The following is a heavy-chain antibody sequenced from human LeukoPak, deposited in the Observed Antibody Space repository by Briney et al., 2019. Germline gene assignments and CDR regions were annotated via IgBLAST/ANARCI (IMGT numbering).Heavy chain of an antibody. CDR3: TTGILWFGELFVFTDY. D-gene: IGHD3-10*01. CDR2: ISGSGGTT. V-gene: IGHV3-23*01. CDR1: GFTFSNYA. Sequence: GGSLRLSCAASGFTFSNYAMSWVRQAPGKGLEWVSAISGSGGTTYYADSVKGRFTISRDNSKNTLDLQMNSLKTEDTAVYYCTTGILWFGELFVFTDYWGQGTLVTVSS. J-gene: IGHJ4*02.